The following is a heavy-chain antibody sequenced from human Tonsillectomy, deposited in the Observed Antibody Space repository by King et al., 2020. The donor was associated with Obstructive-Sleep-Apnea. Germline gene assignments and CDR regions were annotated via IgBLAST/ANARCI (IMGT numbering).Heavy chain of an antibody. CDR1: GDSISNYY. D-gene: IGHD3-10*02. CDR3: ARTLSSINWFDP. J-gene: IGHJ5*02. CDR2: IYYSGTT. Sequence: QLQESGPGLVKPSETLSLTCAVSGDSISNYYWTWIRQPPGKGLEWIGYIYYSGTTNYNPSLTSRVTISVDPSKNQFSLNLSSVTAADTAMYYCARTLSSINWFDPWGQGTLVIVSS. V-gene: IGHV4-59*08.